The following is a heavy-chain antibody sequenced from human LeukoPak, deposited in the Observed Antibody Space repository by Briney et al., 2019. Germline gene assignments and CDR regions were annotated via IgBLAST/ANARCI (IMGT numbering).Heavy chain of an antibody. CDR2: IHYSGST. Sequence: SETLSLTCTVSGGSISSSSYYWGWIRQPPGKGLEWIGSIHYSGSTNYNPSLKSRVTISVDKSKNQFSLKLSSVTAADTAVYYCARALVNGRSYYYYYMDVWGKGTTVTVSS. J-gene: IGHJ6*03. CDR3: ARALVNGRSYYYYYMDV. CDR1: GGSISSSSYY. V-gene: IGHV4-39*07. D-gene: IGHD1-1*01.